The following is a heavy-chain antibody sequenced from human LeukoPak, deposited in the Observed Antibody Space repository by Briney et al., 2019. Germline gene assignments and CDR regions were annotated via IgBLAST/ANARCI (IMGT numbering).Heavy chain of an antibody. CDR2: INPSGGST. D-gene: IGHD3-22*01. J-gene: IGHJ4*02. CDR3: ARDYGSRYYDSSGYEPLYYFDY. Sequence: ASVKVSCKVSGYTLTESSIHWVRQAPGQGLEWMGIINPSGGSTSYAQKFQGRVTMTRDTSTSTVYMELSSLRSEDTAVYYCARDYGSRYYDSSGYEPLYYFDYWGQGTLVTVSS. CDR1: GYTLTESS. V-gene: IGHV1-46*01.